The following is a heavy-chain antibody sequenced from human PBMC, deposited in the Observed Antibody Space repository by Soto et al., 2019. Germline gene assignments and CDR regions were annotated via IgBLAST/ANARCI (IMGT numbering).Heavy chain of an antibody. V-gene: IGHV4-59*01. CDR2: MYYGGST. D-gene: IGHD4-17*01. J-gene: IGHJ4*02. CDR3: ARSTGYGDSYFDY. CDR1: GGSIRTYY. Sequence: QVQLQESGPGLVKPSETLSLTCTVSGGSIRTYYWNWIRQPPGKGLVWIGYMYYGGSTNYNPSLKSRVTVSGDTSKNDFSLKLPSVTAADTAVYYWARSTGYGDSYFDYWGRGTLVTVSA.